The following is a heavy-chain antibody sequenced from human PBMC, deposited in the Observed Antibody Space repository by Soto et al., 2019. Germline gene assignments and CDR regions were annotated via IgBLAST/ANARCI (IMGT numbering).Heavy chain of an antibody. Sequence: GGALRLSWSASGFTFSSYAMNWVRQAPGKGLEWVSAISGSGGSTYYADSVKGRFTISRDNSKNTLYLQMNSLRAEDTAVYYCAKGSQSHIWGQGTMVTVSS. CDR3: AKGSQSHI. CDR1: GFTFSSYA. J-gene: IGHJ3*02. V-gene: IGHV3-23*01. CDR2: ISGSGGST.